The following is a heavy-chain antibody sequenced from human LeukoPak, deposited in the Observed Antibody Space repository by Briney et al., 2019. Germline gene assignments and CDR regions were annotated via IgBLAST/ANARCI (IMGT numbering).Heavy chain of an antibody. CDR1: GFTFSSYG. V-gene: IGHV3-23*01. Sequence: GGSLRLSCAASGFTFSSYGMHWVRQAPGKGLEWVSAISGSGGSTYYADSVKGRFTISRDNSKNTLYLQMNSLRAEDTAVYYCAKGPLLWFGELFLWGQGTLVTVSS. D-gene: IGHD3-10*01. CDR3: AKGPLLWFGELFL. CDR2: ISGSGGST. J-gene: IGHJ4*02.